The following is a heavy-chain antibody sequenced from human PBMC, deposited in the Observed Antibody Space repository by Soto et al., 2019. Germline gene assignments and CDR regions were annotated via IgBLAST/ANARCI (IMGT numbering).Heavy chain of an antibody. Sequence: PGGSLRLSCAASGFTFSSYAMSWVRQAPGKGLEWVSSISHSSGDTYYADSVKGRSTISRDNSRNTLYLQLSSLRDEDTAVYYCAKVDTWTYFDYWGQGTPVTVSS. D-gene: IGHD5-12*01. CDR2: ISHSSGDT. CDR3: AKVDTWTYFDY. CDR1: GFTFSSYA. J-gene: IGHJ4*02. V-gene: IGHV3-23*01.